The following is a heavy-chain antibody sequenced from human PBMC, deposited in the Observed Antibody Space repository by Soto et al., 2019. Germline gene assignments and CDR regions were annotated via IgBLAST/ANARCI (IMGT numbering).Heavy chain of an antibody. CDR3: AHQPYSGFGGYSFDY. D-gene: IGHD3-10*01. CDR1: GFSLTTSGVG. V-gene: IGHV2-5*02. CDR2: IYWDDDK. Sequence: QITLKESGPTLVRPTQTLTLTCTFSGFSLTTSGVGVGWIRQPPGKALEWLAVIYWDDDKRYSSSLKSRLTNTNDSSKKPVVLTMTNMDPVETATYYCAHQPYSGFGGYSFDYWGQGTLVTVSS. J-gene: IGHJ4*02.